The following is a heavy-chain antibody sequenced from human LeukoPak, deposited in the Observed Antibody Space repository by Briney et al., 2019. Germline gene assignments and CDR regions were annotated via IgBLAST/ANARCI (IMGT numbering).Heavy chain of an antibody. CDR2: ISAYNGNT. V-gene: IGHV1-18*01. Sequence: ASVKVSCKASGYTFTSYGISWVRQAPGQGLEWMGWISAYNGNTNYAQKLQGRVTMTTDTSTSTAYMELRSLRSDDTAVYYCARSEFEDHYYDSSGYYYFDYWGQGTLVTVSS. CDR3: ARSEFEDHYYDSSGYYYFDY. D-gene: IGHD3-22*01. J-gene: IGHJ4*02. CDR1: GYTFTSYG.